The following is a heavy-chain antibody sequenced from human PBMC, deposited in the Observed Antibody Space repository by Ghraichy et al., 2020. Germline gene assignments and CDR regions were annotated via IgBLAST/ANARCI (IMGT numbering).Heavy chain of an antibody. CDR1: GFTFSSYA. CDR3: AKGHAHYYDSSGYYIRTPECFDY. CDR2: ISGSGGST. Sequence: ETLSLTCAASGFTFSSYAMSWVRQAPGKGLEWVSAISGSGGSTYYADSVKGRFTISRDNSKNTLYLQMNSLRAEDTAVYYCAKGHAHYYDSSGYYIRTPECFDYWGQGTLVTVSS. D-gene: IGHD3-22*01. V-gene: IGHV3-23*01. J-gene: IGHJ4*02.